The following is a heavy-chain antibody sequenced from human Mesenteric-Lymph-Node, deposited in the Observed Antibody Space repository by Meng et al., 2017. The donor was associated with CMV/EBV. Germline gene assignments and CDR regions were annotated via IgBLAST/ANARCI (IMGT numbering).Heavy chain of an antibody. D-gene: IGHD1-1*01. CDR3: ARPTSGFSDYYFDL. V-gene: IGHV1-46*01. Sequence: ASGLGLSNYYMHWVRQAPGQGLEWMGVVNPSGGSTHFAQKFQGRVTMTGDTSTNTVYMEVNSLRPDDTAVYFCARPTSGFSDYYFDLWGQGTLVTVSS. CDR2: VNPSGGST. J-gene: IGHJ4*02. CDR1: GLGLSNYY.